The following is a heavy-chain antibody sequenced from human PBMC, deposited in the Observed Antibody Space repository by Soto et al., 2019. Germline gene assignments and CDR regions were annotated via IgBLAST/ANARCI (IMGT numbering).Heavy chain of an antibody. D-gene: IGHD6-13*01. Sequence: ASVKVSCKASGYTFTSYYMHWVRQAPGQGLEWMGIINPSGGSTSYAQKFQGRVTMTRDTSTSTVYMELSSLRSEDTAVYYCARGGHVESSSWTHHCFDYWGQGTLVTVSS. CDR1: GYTFTSYY. CDR2: INPSGGST. J-gene: IGHJ4*02. CDR3: ARGGHVESSSWTHHCFDY. V-gene: IGHV1-46*01.